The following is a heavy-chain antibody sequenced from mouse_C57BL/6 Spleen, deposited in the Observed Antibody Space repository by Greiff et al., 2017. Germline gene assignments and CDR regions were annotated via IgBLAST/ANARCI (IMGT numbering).Heavy chain of an antibody. CDR1: GYTFTSYW. D-gene: IGHD1-1*01. V-gene: IGHV1-55*01. Sequence: QVHVKQPGAELVKPGASVKMSCKASGYTFTSYWITWVKQRPGQGLEWIGDIYPGSGSTNYNEKFKSKATLTVDTSSSTAYMQLSSLTSEDSAVYYCARGGLYYGSSYWYFDVWGTGTTVTVSS. CDR3: ARGGLYYGSSYWYFDV. J-gene: IGHJ1*03. CDR2: IYPGSGST.